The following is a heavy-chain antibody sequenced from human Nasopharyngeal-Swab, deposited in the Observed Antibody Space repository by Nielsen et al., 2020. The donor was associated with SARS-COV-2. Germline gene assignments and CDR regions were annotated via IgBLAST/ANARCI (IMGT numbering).Heavy chain of an antibody. V-gene: IGHV3-23*01. D-gene: IGHD5-18*01. CDR3: AKDQGYSYGAPDS. CDR2: ITDSGDST. Sequence: GGSLRLSCAASGFTFSTYAMTWVRQAPGKGLEWVSVITDSGDSTYYADSVKGRFTISRDNSKNTLYLQMNSLRADDTALYYCAKDQGYSYGAPDSWGQGTLVTVSS. CDR1: GFTFSTYA. J-gene: IGHJ4*02.